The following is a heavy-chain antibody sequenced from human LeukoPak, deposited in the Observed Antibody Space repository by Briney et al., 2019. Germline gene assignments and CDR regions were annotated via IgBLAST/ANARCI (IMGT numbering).Heavy chain of an antibody. Sequence: ASVKVSCKASGYTFTSYYMHWVRQAPGQGLEWMGLINPSGGGTLYPQKFQVRVTMTRDTSTSTVYMELSSLRSEDTAVYYCARGDGSGWYGYYYYGMDVWGQGTTVTVSS. V-gene: IGHV1-46*01. CDR2: INPSGGGT. D-gene: IGHD6-19*01. J-gene: IGHJ6*02. CDR3: ARGDGSGWYGYYYYGMDV. CDR1: GYTFTSYY.